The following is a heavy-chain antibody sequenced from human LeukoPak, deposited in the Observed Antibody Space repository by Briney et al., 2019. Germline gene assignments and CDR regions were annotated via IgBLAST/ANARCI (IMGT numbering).Heavy chain of an antibody. Sequence: GGSLRFSGAGSGFTFSSNAMGWVRQGPGKGLEWGSAISGGGGSTYYADSVKGRLTISRDNSKNTLYLQMNGLRAEDTAVYYGARVRAYQQLAFDYWGQGTLVTVSS. CDR2: ISGGGGST. V-gene: IGHV3-23*01. CDR1: GFTFSSNA. J-gene: IGHJ4*02. D-gene: IGHD6-13*01. CDR3: ARVRAYQQLAFDY.